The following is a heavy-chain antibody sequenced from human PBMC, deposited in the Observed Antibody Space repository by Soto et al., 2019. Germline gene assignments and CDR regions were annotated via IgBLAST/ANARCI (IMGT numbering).Heavy chain of an antibody. CDR2: IYPGDSDT. Sequence: GEALKISCKGSGYSFTSYWIGWVRQMPGKGLEWMGIIYPGDSDTRYSPSFQGQVTISADKSISTAYLQWSSLKASDTAMYYCARLKFGRRGYSYGPNFDYWGQGTLVTVSS. V-gene: IGHV5-51*01. J-gene: IGHJ4*02. CDR3: ARLKFGRRGYSYGPNFDY. D-gene: IGHD5-18*01. CDR1: GYSFTSYW.